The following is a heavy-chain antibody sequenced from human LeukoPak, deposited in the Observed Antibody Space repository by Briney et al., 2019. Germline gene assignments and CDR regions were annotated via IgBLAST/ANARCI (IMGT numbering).Heavy chain of an antibody. CDR2: IDSDGTST. Sequence: PGRSLRLSCAASGVTFSYYWMHWVRQAPGKGLVWVSRIDSDGTSTSYAGSVKGRFTISRDNAKNTLYLQMNSLRAEDTALYYCVREGGYDPFENWGQGTLVTVSS. D-gene: IGHD5-12*01. V-gene: IGHV3-74*01. J-gene: IGHJ4*02. CDR3: VREGGYDPFEN. CDR1: GVTFSYYW.